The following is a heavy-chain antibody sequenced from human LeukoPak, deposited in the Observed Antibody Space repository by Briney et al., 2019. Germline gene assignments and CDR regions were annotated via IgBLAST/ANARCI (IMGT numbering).Heavy chain of an antibody. CDR3: AKVGTVVTKFDY. V-gene: IGHV3-21*04. CDR1: GFTFSSYT. CDR2: ISIRSNYI. D-gene: IGHD2-15*01. Sequence: GGSLRLSCAASGFTFSSYTMNWVRQAPGRGLEWVSSISIRSNYIYYADSVKGRFTVSRDNAQNSLYLQMNSLRAEDTAVYYCAKVGTVVTKFDYWGQGTLVTVSS. J-gene: IGHJ4*02.